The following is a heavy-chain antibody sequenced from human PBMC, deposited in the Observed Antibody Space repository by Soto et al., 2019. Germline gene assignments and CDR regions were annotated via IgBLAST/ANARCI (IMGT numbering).Heavy chain of an antibody. V-gene: IGHV3-7*01. CDR3: VKEMAQTSIGSLYYNFGMDV. CDR2: IKEDGSEE. J-gene: IGHJ6*02. D-gene: IGHD2-21*02. CDR1: GFSSGFSFSRFW. Sequence: GGSLRLSCAASGFSSGFSFSRFWMSWVRQAPGKGLEWVANIKEDGSEEHYIDSVKGRFTISRDNAKNTLYLQMSSLRGEDTAVYYCVKEMAQTSIGSLYYNFGMDVWGHGATVTVSS.